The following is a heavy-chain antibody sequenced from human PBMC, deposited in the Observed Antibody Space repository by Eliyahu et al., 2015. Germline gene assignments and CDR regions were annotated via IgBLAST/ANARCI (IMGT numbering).Heavy chain of an antibody. V-gene: IGHV4-39*01. CDR1: GXSISSSSXY. CDR2: IYYSGST. CDR3: ARVVIAILNWFDP. D-gene: IGHD2-21*01. Sequence: QLXLQESGPGLVKPSETLSLTXTVSGXSISSSSXYWGWXRQPPGKGLEWIGSIYYSGSTYYNPSLKSRVTISVDTSKNQFSLKLSSXTAADTAVYYCARVVIAILNWFDPWGQGTLVTVSS. J-gene: IGHJ5*02.